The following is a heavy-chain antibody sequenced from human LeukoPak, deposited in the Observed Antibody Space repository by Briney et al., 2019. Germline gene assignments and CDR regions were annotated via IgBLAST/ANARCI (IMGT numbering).Heavy chain of an antibody. CDR1: GYCFTTYS. CDR2: ISAYNGDT. Sequence: SVTVSCKASGYCFTTYSISWLRQAPGPGLEWMGWISAYNGDTNYAQKLQGRVTMTTDTSTSTAYMELRSLRSDDTAVYYCARGGGYDMLTGYYRPADLWGQGTLVTVSS. J-gene: IGHJ5*02. V-gene: IGHV1-18*01. CDR3: ARGGGYDMLTGYYRPADL. D-gene: IGHD3-9*01.